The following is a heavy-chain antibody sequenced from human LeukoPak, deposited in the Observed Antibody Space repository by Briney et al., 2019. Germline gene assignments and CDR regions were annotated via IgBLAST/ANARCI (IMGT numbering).Heavy chain of an antibody. CDR2: IKQDGSEK. CDR1: GFTFSSYW. Sequence: GGSLRLSCAASGFTFSSYWMSWVRQAPGKGLEWVANIKQDGSEKYYVDSVKGRFTISRDNAKNSLYLQMNSLRAEDTAVYYCARDISTYYYDSSGYYLDYWGQGTLVTVSS. J-gene: IGHJ4*02. D-gene: IGHD3-22*01. CDR3: ARDISTYYYDSSGYYLDY. V-gene: IGHV3-7*01.